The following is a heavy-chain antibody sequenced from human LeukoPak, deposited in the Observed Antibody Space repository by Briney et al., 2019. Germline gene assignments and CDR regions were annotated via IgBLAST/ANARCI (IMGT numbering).Heavy chain of an antibody. Sequence: GESLKISCKGSGYTFINYWIAWVRQMPGKGLEWMGIIYPGDSDTRYSPSFQGQVTISADKSISTAYLQWSSLKASDSAIYYCAKSASPGGNYYYMDVWGKGTTVTVSS. CDR2: IYPGDSDT. CDR1: GYTFINYW. D-gene: IGHD2-2*01. J-gene: IGHJ6*03. CDR3: AKSASPGGNYYYMDV. V-gene: IGHV5-51*01.